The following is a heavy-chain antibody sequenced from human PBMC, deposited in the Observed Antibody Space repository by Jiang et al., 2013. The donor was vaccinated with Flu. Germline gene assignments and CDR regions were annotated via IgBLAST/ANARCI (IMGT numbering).Heavy chain of an antibody. CDR3: TPEVGYYYDSSGYRNWFDP. D-gene: IGHD3-22*01. J-gene: IGHJ5*02. CDR2: IKSKTDGGTT. V-gene: IGHV3-15*07. CDR1: GFTFSNAW. Sequence: EVQLLESGGGLVKPGGSLRLSCAASGFTFSNAWMNWVRQAPGKGLEWVGRIKSKTDGGTTDYAAPVKGRFTISRDDSKNTLYLQMNSLKTEDTAVYYCTPEVGYYYDSSGYRNWFDPGAREPWSPSPQ.